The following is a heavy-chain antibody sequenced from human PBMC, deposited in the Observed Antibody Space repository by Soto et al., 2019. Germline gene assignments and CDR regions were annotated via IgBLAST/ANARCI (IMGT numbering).Heavy chain of an antibody. V-gene: IGHV3-23*01. CDR3: TTDSYSSIIVVCFDY. CDR2: ISDNGGST. CDR1: GFTFSSYA. D-gene: IGHD3-22*01. Sequence: GGSLRLSCAASGFTFSSYAMTWVRQAPGKGLEWVSAISDNGGSTYYADSVKGRFTISRDNSKKTLYLKMNSLKTEDTGLYYFTTDSYSSIIVVCFDYCGHGTLVTVAS. J-gene: IGHJ4*01.